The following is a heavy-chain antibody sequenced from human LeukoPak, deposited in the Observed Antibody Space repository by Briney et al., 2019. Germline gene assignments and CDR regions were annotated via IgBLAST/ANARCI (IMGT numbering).Heavy chain of an antibody. CDR1: GASFSGYY. CDR3: AKVYSSSSRDSFDV. J-gene: IGHJ3*01. D-gene: IGHD6-6*01. CDR2: INHSGSI. V-gene: IGHV4-34*01. Sequence: SETLSLTCAVSGASFSGYYWSWIRQTPGKGLEGIGEINHSGSISYNPSLKSRITNSVDTCKSQFSLRLRPVHAAVTAVDYCAKVYSSSSRDSFDVWGQGTRVSVST.